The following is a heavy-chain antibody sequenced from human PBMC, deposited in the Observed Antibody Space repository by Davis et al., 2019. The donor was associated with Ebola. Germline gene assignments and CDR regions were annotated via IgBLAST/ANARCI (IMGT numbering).Heavy chain of an antibody. D-gene: IGHD6-13*01. CDR3: AREEGSSWSFDY. CDR2: TNPNSGGT. V-gene: IGHV1-2*06. Sequence: ASVQVSCKASGYTFTGYYMHWVRQAPGQGLEWLGRTNPNSGGTNYAQKFQGRVTMTRDTSISTAYMELSRLRSDDTAVYCCAREEGSSWSFDYWGQGSLVTVSS. CDR1: GYTFTGYY. J-gene: IGHJ4*02.